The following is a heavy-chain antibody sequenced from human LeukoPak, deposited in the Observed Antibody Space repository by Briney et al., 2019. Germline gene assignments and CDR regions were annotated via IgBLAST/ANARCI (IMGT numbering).Heavy chain of an antibody. CDR1: GFTFSSYA. CDR3: ARERYYDILTGYYNGGFDY. Sequence: GRSLRLSCAASGFTFSSYAMHWVRQAPGKGLEWVAVKSYDGSNKYYADSVKGRFTISRDNSKNTLYLQMNSLRAEDTAVYYCARERYYDILTGYYNGGFDYWGQGTLVTVSS. J-gene: IGHJ4*02. CDR2: KSYDGSNK. D-gene: IGHD3-9*01. V-gene: IGHV3-30*04.